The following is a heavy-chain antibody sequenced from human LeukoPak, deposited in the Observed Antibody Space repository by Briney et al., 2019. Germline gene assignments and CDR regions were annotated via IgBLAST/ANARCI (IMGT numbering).Heavy chain of an antibody. J-gene: IGHJ6*02. D-gene: IGHD6-19*01. CDR1: GFTVSSNY. V-gene: IGHV3-66*01. Sequence: PGGSLRLSCAASGFTVSSNYMSWVRQAPGKELEWVSVIYSGGSTYYADSVKGRFTISRDSSENTLYLQMYSLRAEDTAVYYCARFNSSGWYTYYYYGMDVWGQGTTVTVSS. CDR2: IYSGGST. CDR3: ARFNSSGWYTYYYYGMDV.